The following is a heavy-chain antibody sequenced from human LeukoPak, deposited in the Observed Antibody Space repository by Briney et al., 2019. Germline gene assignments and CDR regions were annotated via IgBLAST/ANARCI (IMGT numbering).Heavy chain of an antibody. V-gene: IGHV1-46*01. Sequence: ASVKVSCKASGYTFTCYYMHWVRQAPGQGLEWMGMINPSGGSTNYAQKFQGRVTMTRDTSTSTVYLELSSLRSEDTAVYYCAGVLVGAIGNYFDYWGQGTLVTVSS. CDR3: AGVLVGAIGNYFDY. D-gene: IGHD1-26*01. CDR1: GYTFTCYY. CDR2: INPSGGST. J-gene: IGHJ4*02.